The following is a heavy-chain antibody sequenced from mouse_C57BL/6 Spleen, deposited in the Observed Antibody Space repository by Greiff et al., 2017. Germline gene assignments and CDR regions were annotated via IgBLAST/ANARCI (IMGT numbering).Heavy chain of an antibody. Sequence: EVKLVESGAGLVKPGGSLKLSCAASGFTFSSYAMSWVRQTPEKRLEWVAYISSGGDYIYYADTVKGRFTISRDNARNTLYLQMSSLKSEDTAMYYCTRAYYGNSWFAYWGQGTLVTVSA. CDR1: GFTFSSYA. D-gene: IGHD2-10*01. V-gene: IGHV5-9-1*02. CDR3: TRAYYGNSWFAY. J-gene: IGHJ3*01. CDR2: ISSGGDYI.